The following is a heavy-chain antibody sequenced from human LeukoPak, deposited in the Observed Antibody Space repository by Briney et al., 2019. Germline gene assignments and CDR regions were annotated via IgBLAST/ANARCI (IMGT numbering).Heavy chain of an antibody. V-gene: IGHV3-21*01. Sequence: GGSLRLSCAASGFTFSSYSMNWIRQAPGKGLEWVSSISSSSSYIYYADSVKGRFTISRDNAKNSLYLQMNSLRAEDTAVYYCARDGTFGGVIVFPSSFDYWGQGTLVTVSS. CDR1: GFTFSSYS. J-gene: IGHJ4*02. CDR2: ISSSSSYI. CDR3: ARDGTFGGVIVFPSSFDY. D-gene: IGHD3-16*02.